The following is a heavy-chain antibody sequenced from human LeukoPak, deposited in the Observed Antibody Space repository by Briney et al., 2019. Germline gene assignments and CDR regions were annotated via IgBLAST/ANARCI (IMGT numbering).Heavy chain of an antibody. CDR2: INAGNGNT. D-gene: IGHD3-10*01. CDR3: ARDLSLLWFGELPN. CDR1: GYTFTSYA. V-gene: IGHV1-3*01. Sequence: ASVKVSCKASGYTFTSYAMHWVRQAPGQRLEWMGWINAGNGNTKYSQKFQGRVTITRDTSASTAYMELSSLRSEDTAVYYCARDLSLLWFGELPNWGQGTLVTVSS. J-gene: IGHJ4*02.